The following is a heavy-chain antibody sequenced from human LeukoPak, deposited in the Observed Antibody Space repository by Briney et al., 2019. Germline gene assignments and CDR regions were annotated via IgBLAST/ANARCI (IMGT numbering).Heavy chain of an antibody. V-gene: IGHV4-38-2*02. CDR3: ARVGEYDFWSGHDETLFDY. J-gene: IGHJ4*02. CDR1: GGSISTYY. CDR2: IHHSGST. Sequence: SETLSLTCTVSGGSISTYYWGWIRQPPGKGLEWIGSIHHSGSTYYNPSLKSRVTISVDTSKNQFSLKLRSVTAADTAVYYCARVGEYDFWSGHDETLFDYWGQGTLVTVSS. D-gene: IGHD3-3*01.